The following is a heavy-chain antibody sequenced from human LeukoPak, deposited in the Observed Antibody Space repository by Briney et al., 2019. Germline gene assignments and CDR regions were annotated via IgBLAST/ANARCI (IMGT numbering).Heavy chain of an antibody. CDR2: FYHGGNT. CDR1: GDSISSGNYY. V-gene: IGHV4-30-2*01. CDR3: ASLRYFDWLPS. Sequence: SQTLSLTCTVSGDSISSGNYYWSWIRQPPGKGLEWIGHFYHGGNTYYNPSLKSRVTISSDRSKNQLFLKVNSVTAADTAVYYCASLRYFDWLPSWGQGTLVTVSS. J-gene: IGHJ5*02. D-gene: IGHD3-9*01.